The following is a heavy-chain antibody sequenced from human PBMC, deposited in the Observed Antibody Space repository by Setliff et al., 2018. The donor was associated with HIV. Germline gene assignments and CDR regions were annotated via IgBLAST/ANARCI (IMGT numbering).Heavy chain of an antibody. D-gene: IGHD5-12*01. Sequence: KASETLSLTCAVSGYSFSSGYYWGWIRQTPGTGLEWIGSIYHRGTTYYNPTLRSRVTISVDTPKNQISLKRSAVTAADTAMYYCARQGDGYNLYHVYYLDYWGQGTLVTVSS. CDR2: IYHRGTT. CDR3: ARQGDGYNLYHVYYLDY. V-gene: IGHV4-38-2*01. CDR1: GYSFSSGYY. J-gene: IGHJ4*02.